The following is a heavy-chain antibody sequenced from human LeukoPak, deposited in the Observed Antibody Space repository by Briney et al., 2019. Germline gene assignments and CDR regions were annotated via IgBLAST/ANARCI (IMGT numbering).Heavy chain of an antibody. CDR2: IYPGDSDT. CDR3: VRPPFI. V-gene: IGHV5-51*01. Sequence: GESLKISCKGSGYTFSTNGIGWVRQMPGKGLEWMGIIYPGDSDTRYSPSFQGQVTLSVDTSISTAYLQWSSLKASDTAMYYCVRPPFIWGEGTMVTVSS. CDR1: GYTFSTNG. J-gene: IGHJ3*02.